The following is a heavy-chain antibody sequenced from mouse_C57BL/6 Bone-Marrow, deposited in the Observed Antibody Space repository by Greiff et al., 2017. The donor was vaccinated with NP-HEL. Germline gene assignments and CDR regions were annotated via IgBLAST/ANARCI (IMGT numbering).Heavy chain of an antibody. CDR1: GFNIKDDY. CDR3: TTAYYFDY. Sequence: EVQLQQSGAELVRPGASVKLSCTASGFNIKDDYMHWVKQRPEQGLEWIGWIDPENGDTEYASKFQGKATITADTSANTAYLQRSSLTSEDTAVYYCTTAYYFDYWGQGTTLTVSS. CDR2: IDPENGDT. V-gene: IGHV14-4*01. J-gene: IGHJ2*01.